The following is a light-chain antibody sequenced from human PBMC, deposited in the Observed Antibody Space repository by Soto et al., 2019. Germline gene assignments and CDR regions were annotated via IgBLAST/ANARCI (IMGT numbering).Light chain of an antibody. J-gene: IGLJ1*01. CDR2: AVS. V-gene: IGLV2-14*03. CDR1: SSDVGNYDY. Sequence: QSALTQPASVSGFPGQSITISCTGTSSDVGNYDYVSWYQQYPGKAPTLMIYAVSRRPSGVSNRFSGSKSGNTASLTISGLQAEDEADYYCTSYTPSSTYVFGTGTKLTVL. CDR3: TSYTPSSTYV.